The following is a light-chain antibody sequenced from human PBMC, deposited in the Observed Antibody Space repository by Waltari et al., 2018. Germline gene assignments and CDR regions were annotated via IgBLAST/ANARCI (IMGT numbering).Light chain of an antibody. J-gene: IGLJ2*01. CDR3: SSYAGFDYYVI. CDR2: EVT. V-gene: IGLV2-8*01. Sequence: QSALTQPPSASGSPGQSVPIPCPGSIRDIGGYHSVPWYQQHPGKAPKLIIHEVTKRPSGVPDRFSGSKSGYTASLTVSGLQAEDEADYYCSSYAGFDYYVIFGGGTKLTVL. CDR1: IRDIGGYHS.